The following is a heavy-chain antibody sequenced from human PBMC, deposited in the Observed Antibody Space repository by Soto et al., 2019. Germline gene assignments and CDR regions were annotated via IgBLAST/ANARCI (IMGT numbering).Heavy chain of an antibody. Sequence: QVQLVQSGAEVKKPGASVKVSCKASGYTFTSYGISWVRQAPGQGLEWMGWISAYNGNTNYAQKLQGRVTMTTDTSTSTAYMELRSLRLDDTTVYYCAREWGELDPAPPHGTDAFDIWGQGTMVTVSS. CDR2: ISAYNGNT. V-gene: IGHV1-18*01. D-gene: IGHD1-1*01. CDR3: AREWGELDPAPPHGTDAFDI. J-gene: IGHJ3*02. CDR1: GYTFTSYG.